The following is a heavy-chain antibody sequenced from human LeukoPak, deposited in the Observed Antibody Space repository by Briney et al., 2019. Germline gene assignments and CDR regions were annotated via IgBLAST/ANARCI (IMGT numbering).Heavy chain of an antibody. CDR3: AKDMTASR. V-gene: IGHV3-23*01. D-gene: IGHD5-18*01. CDR2: IIGSGGST. CDR1: GFTFSTYA. Sequence: PGGSLRLSCAASGFTFSTYAMSWVRQAPGKGLEWVSGIIGSGGSTYYADSVKGRFTISRDNSKSTLYLQMNSLRIEDTAVYYCAKDMTASRWGQGTLVTVSS. J-gene: IGHJ4*02.